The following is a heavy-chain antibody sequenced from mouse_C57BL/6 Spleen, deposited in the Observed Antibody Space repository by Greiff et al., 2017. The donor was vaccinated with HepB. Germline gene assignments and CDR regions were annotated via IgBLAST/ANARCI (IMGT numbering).Heavy chain of an antibody. CDR1: GFNIKDDY. V-gene: IGHV14-4*01. CDR3: TTPGCYYGSSYDGLFAY. D-gene: IGHD1-1*01. J-gene: IGHJ3*01. CDR2: IDPENGDT. Sequence: EVQLQQSGAELVRPGASVKLSCTASGFNIKDDYMHWVKQRPEQGLEWIGWIDPENGDTEYASKFQGKATITADTSSNTAYLQRSSLTSEDTAVYYCTTPGCYYGSSYDGLFAYWGQGTLVTVSA.